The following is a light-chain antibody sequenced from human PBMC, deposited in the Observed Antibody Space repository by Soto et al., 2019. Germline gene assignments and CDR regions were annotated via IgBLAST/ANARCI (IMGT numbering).Light chain of an antibody. CDR1: QSVSSY. CDR3: QQRSNWPLT. J-gene: IGKJ4*01. Sequence: EIVLTQSPATLSLSPGERATLSCRASQSVSSYLAWFQQKPGQAPRLLIYDVSNRATGIPARFSGSGSGTDFTLTISSLEPEDFAVYYCQQRSNWPLTFGGGTKVEIK. V-gene: IGKV3-11*01. CDR2: DVS.